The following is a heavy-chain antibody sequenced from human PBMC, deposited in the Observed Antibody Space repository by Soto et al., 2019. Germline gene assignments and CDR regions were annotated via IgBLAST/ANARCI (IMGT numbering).Heavy chain of an antibody. D-gene: IGHD6-19*01. J-gene: IGHJ4*02. CDR2: IYWDDDK. Sequence: QITLKESGPTLVKPTQTLTLTCTFSGFSLSSTRMAVGWIRQPPGKALEGLALIYWDDDKRYSPFLKSRLTITNDTTKNQLVLTMSNMDPVDTARYYCAHIVVAGLGYYFDYWGQGTLVTVSS. V-gene: IGHV2-5*02. CDR3: AHIVVAGLGYYFDY. CDR1: GFSLSSTRMA.